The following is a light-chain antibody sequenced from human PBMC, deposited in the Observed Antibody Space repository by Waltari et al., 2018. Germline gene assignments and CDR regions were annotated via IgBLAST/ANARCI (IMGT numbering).Light chain of an antibody. CDR3: QQYNSYSGGGT. Sequence: DIQMTQSPSTLSASVGDRVTITCRASQRISSWLAWYQQKPGRAPKLLIYKDSSLESGGPSRFSGSGSGTEFTLTISSLQPDDFATYYCQQYNSYSGGGTFGQGTKVEIK. CDR2: KDS. J-gene: IGKJ1*01. CDR1: QRISSW. V-gene: IGKV1-5*03.